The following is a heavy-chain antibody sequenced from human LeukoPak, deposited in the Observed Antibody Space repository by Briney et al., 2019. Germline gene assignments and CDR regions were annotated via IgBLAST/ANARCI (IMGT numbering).Heavy chain of an antibody. J-gene: IGHJ4*02. V-gene: IGHV3-53*01. CDR1: GFTFSSYA. CDR2: IYAGGST. CDR3: ARAYNWGYFDY. Sequence: PGGSLRLSCAASGFTFSSYAMNWVRQAPGMGLEWVSVIYAGGSTYYGDSVKGRFTISRDNSKNTLYLQMNSLRADDTAMYYCARAYNWGYFDYWGQGTLVTVSS. D-gene: IGHD7-27*01.